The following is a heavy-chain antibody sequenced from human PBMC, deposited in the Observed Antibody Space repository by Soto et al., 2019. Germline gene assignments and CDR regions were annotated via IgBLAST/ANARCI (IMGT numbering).Heavy chain of an antibody. D-gene: IGHD6-19*01. Sequence: GESLKISCKGSGYSFTSYWISWVRQMPGKGLEWMGRIDPSDSYTNYSPSFQGHVTISADKSISTAYLQWSSLKASDTAMYYCARHSALAGMGSRYGTDVWGQGTTVTVSS. J-gene: IGHJ6*02. CDR1: GYSFTSYW. CDR2: IDPSDSYT. V-gene: IGHV5-10-1*01. CDR3: ARHSALAGMGSRYGTDV.